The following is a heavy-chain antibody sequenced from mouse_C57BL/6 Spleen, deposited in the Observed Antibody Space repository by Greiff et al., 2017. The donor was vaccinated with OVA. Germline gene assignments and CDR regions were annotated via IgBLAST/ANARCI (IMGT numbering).Heavy chain of an antibody. J-gene: IGHJ4*01. Sequence: KESGPGLVAPSQSLSITCTVSGFSLTSYGVHWVRQPPGKGLEWLVVIWSDGSTTYNSALNSRLSISKDNSKSQVFLKMNSLQTADTSMYYCARHQHYYGSSSAIDYWGQGTSVTVSS. D-gene: IGHD1-1*01. CDR3: ARHQHYYGSSSAIDY. V-gene: IGHV2-6-1*01. CDR1: GFSLTSYG. CDR2: IWSDGST.